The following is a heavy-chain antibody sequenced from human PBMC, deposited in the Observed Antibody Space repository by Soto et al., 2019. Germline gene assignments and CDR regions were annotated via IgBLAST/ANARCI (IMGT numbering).Heavy chain of an antibody. V-gene: IGHV3-30*18. CDR3: AKDLKVSGSHYGSLHYYYGMDV. D-gene: IGHD3-10*01. J-gene: IGHJ6*02. CDR1: GCTFSALG. CDR2: ISYDGILK. Sequence: QVHLVESGGCVVQPGRSLRLSCAVSGCTFSALGMHWVRQAAGEGLEWVAIISYDGILKYYADSVKGRFTISSATAKRALYLQMHSQTPEDTAVYYCAKDLKVSGSHYGSLHYYYGMDVWGQGPTVTVSS.